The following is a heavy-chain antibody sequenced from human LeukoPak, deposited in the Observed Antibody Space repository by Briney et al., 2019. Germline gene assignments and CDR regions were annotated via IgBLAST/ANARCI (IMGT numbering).Heavy chain of an antibody. D-gene: IGHD3-10*01. J-gene: IGHJ4*02. CDR1: GATFSSYS. CDR3: ARTAMVRGVDYFDY. Sequence: GGSLRLSCAASGATFSSYSMSWARQAPGKGLEWVSVISSSGGATYYADSVKGRFTISRDNSKNTLYLQRNSLRAEDTAIYYCARTAMVRGVDYFDYWGQGTLVTVSS. V-gene: IGHV3-23*01. CDR2: ISSSGGAT.